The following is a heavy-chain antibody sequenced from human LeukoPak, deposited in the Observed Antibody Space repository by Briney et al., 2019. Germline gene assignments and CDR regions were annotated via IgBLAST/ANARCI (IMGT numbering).Heavy chain of an antibody. J-gene: IGHJ4*02. D-gene: IGHD3-10*01. Sequence: ASVKVSYKASGYTFTGYYMHWVRQAPGQGLEWMGWINPNSGGTNYAQKFQGRVTMTRDTSISTAYMELSRLRSDDTAMYYCARNGRVRRVVKDLFEYWGQGTLVAVSS. V-gene: IGHV1-2*02. CDR2: INPNSGGT. CDR1: GYTFTGYY. CDR3: ARNGRVRRVVKDLFEY.